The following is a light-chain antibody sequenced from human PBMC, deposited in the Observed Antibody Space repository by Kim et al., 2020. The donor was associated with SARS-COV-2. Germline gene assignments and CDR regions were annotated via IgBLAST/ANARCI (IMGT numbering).Light chain of an antibody. V-gene: IGLV3-1*01. Sequence: VSPGRTASSTYSGDKLGVKCARWYQHKPGQSPVLVIYQDTKRPSGIPERFSGSNSGTTATLTISETQAMDEADYYCQAWHSSTVVFGGGTQLTVL. J-gene: IGLJ2*01. CDR1: KLGVKC. CDR2: QDT. CDR3: QAWHSSTVV.